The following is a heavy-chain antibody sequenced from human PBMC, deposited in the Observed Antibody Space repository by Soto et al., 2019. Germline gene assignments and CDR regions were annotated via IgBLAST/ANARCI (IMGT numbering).Heavy chain of an antibody. D-gene: IGHD3-9*01. J-gene: IGHJ4*02. Sequence: EVQLLESGGGLVQPGGSLRLSCAASGFTFSSYAMSWVRQAPGKGLEWVSAISGSGGSTYYADSVKGRFTISRDSSKNTLYLQMDSLRGEDTAVYYCARVILTGKFDYWGQGTLVTVSS. CDR3: ARVILTGKFDY. V-gene: IGHV3-23*01. CDR2: ISGSGGST. CDR1: GFTFSSYA.